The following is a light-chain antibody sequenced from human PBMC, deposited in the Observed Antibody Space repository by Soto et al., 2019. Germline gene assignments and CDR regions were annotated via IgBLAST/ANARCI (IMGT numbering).Light chain of an antibody. CDR3: QHRSIWPRGLT. J-gene: IGKJ4*01. Sequence: ETLLTQSPATLSLSPGERATLSCRASQRGNSNVVWFQQKPGQSPRLLMYRTSNRATGIPARFSGSRAGTDFTLTISSLEPEDFAVYYCQHRSIWPRGLTCGGGTKVEIK. V-gene: IGKV3-11*01. CDR2: RTS. CDR1: QRGNSN.